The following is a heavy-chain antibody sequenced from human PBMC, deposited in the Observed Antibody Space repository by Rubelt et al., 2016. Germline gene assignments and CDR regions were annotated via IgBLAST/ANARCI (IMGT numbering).Heavy chain of an antibody. D-gene: IGHD1-26*01. CDR1: GGSISSSSYY. V-gene: IGHV4-39*07. J-gene: IGHJ4*02. CDR2: VYYSGCT. Sequence: QLQLQESGPGLVKPSETLSLTCTVSGGSISSSSYYWAWIRQPPGKGLEWIGSVYYSGCTYYNPSLKSRFTISVDTSKTQYSLRLRPGTAADPAVYYCARTTGSNWFWGQGTLVTVSS. CDR3: ARTTGSNWF.